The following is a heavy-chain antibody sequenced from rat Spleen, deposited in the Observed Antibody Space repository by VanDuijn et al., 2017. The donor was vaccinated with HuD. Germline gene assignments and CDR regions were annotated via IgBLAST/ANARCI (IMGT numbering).Heavy chain of an antibody. CDR2: ISNTGGNT. CDR1: GFTFSDYA. V-gene: IGHV5S23*01. J-gene: IGHJ2*01. CDR3: AKGDYFDY. Sequence: EVQLVESGGGLVQPGRSLKLSCVASGFTFSDYAMAWIRQSPGKGLEWLASISNTGGNTYYADSVRGRFTISRDNAKNTLYLQMDSLRSEDTATYYCAKGDYFDYWGQGVMVTVSS.